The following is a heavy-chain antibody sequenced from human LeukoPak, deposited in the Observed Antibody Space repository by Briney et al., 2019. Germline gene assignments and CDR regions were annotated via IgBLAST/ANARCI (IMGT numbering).Heavy chain of an antibody. V-gene: IGHV3-30*18. CDR3: AKDRSSGWYSFQH. Sequence: PGRSLRLSCAASGFTFSSYGMHWVRQAPGKGLEWVAVISYDGNNKYYADSVKGRFTISRDNSKSTLYLQMNSLRPEDTAVYYCAKDRSSGWYSFQHWGQGTLVSVSS. CDR2: ISYDGNNK. CDR1: GFTFSSYG. D-gene: IGHD6-19*01. J-gene: IGHJ1*01.